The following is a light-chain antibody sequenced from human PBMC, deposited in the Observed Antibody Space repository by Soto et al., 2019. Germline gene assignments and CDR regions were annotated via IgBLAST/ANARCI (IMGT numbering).Light chain of an antibody. V-gene: IGKV1-5*03. J-gene: IGKJ1*01. CDR2: KES. CDR3: QQYNRYSLT. CDR1: QSISSC. Sequence: DIQMTQSPSTLSASVGDRVTITCRASQSISSCLAWYQQKPGKSPKRLIYKESSLESGVPSRFSGSGSGTEFTLTISSLQPDDFATYYCQQYNRYSLTFGQGTKLEIK.